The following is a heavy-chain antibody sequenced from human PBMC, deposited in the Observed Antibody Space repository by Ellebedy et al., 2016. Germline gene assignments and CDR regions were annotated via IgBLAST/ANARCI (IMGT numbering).Heavy chain of an antibody. D-gene: IGHD3-3*01. J-gene: IGHJ4*02. Sequence: ASVKVSXXASGYSFTTYGITWVRQAPGQGLEWMGWITTYNGDTNYAQKLQGRVTMTTDTSTSTAYMELRSLRSDDTAVYYCARNGNDFWSGPSGYWGQGTLVTVSS. CDR3: ARNGNDFWSGPSGY. CDR2: ITTYNGDT. CDR1: GYSFTTYG. V-gene: IGHV1-18*01.